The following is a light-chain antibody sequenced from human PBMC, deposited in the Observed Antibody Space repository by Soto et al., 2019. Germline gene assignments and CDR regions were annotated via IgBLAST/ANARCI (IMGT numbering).Light chain of an antibody. CDR1: RSNIGSNY. CDR3: ASWDDSLSAQV. J-gene: IGLJ3*02. Sequence: QLVLTQPPSASGTPGQRVSISCSGSRSNIGSNYVYWYQQLSGTAPKLLIYTNSQRPSGVPDRFSGSKSGTSASLAISGLRSEDEADYYCASWDDSLSAQVFGAGTKVTVL. CDR2: TNS. V-gene: IGLV1-47*02.